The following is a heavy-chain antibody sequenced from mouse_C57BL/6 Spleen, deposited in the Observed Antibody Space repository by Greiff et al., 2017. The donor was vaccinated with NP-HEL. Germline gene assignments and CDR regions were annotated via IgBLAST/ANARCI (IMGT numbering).Heavy chain of an antibody. D-gene: IGHD2-1*01. CDR3: AILPYEGYFDV. J-gene: IGHJ1*03. Sequence: VQLQESGAELVKPGASVKISCKASGYAFSSYWMNWVKQRPGKGLEWIGQIYPGDGDTNYNGKFKGKATLTADKSSSTAYMQLSSLTSEDSAVYFCAILPYEGYFDVWGTGTTVTVSS. CDR2: IYPGDGDT. V-gene: IGHV1-80*01. CDR1: GYAFSSYW.